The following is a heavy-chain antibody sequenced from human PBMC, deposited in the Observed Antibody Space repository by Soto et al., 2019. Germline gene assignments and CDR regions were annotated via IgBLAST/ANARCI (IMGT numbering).Heavy chain of an antibody. CDR3: ASTSGTVTKDAFDI. D-gene: IGHD4-17*01. CDR2: IIPILGIA. V-gene: IGHV1-69*02. J-gene: IGHJ3*02. Sequence: QVQLVQSGAEVKKPGSSVKVSCKASGGTFSSYTISWVRQAPGQGLEWMGRIIPILGIANYAKKFQGRVTITADKSTITDYMERSSMRSEDTAVYYCASTSGTVTKDAFDIWGQGTMVTVSS. CDR1: GGTFSSYT.